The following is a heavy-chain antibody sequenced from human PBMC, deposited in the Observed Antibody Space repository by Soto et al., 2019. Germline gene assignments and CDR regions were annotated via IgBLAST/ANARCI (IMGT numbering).Heavy chain of an antibody. CDR2: ISYDGSNK. J-gene: IGHJ6*02. V-gene: IGHV3-30*18. CDR1: GCTFSSYG. D-gene: IGHD6-13*01. Sequence: QVQLVESGGGVVQPGRSLRLSCAASGCTFSSYGMHWVRQAPGKGLEWVAGISYDGSNKYYAESVKGRFTITRDNSKNTLYLQMNSLRAEVTAVYYCAKEDDGSSWYSHYHYCMDVWGQGTTVTVSS. CDR3: AKEDDGSSWYSHYHYCMDV.